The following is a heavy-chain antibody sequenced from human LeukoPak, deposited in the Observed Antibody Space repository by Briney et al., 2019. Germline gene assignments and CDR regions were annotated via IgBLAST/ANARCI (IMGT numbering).Heavy chain of an antibody. CDR3: ARDQEGFDY. V-gene: IGHV1-3*04. J-gene: IGHJ4*02. CDR1: GYSFTRYA. CDR2: INTGNGNT. Sequence: ASVKVSCKASGYSFTRYAMYWVRQAPGQRLEWMGWINTGNGNTKYSQKFQGRVTVTRDTSTSTVHMELSGLRSEDTAVYYCARDQEGFDYWGQGTLVTVSS.